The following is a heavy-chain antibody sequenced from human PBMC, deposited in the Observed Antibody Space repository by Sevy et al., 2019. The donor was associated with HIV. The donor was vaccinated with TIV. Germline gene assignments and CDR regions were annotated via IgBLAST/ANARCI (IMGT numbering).Heavy chain of an antibody. CDR1: GFTFDDYA. CDR2: ISSNSATV. V-gene: IGHV3-9*01. CDR3: AKGHAFSTCAALEY. J-gene: IGHJ4*02. Sequence: GGSLRLSCAASGFTFDDYAMSWVRQVPGKGLEWVATISSNSATVNYVDSVKGRFTISRDNAKNSLYLQMNSLRPEDTAFYYCAKGHAFSTCAALEYWGRGALVTVSS. D-gene: IGHD2-2*01.